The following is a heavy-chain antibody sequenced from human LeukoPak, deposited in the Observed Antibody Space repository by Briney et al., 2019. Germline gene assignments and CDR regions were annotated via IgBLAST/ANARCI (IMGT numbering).Heavy chain of an antibody. CDR1: GVSLSGYY. CDR2: INHSGST. CDR3: ARSRGSMGAWGDAFDI. J-gene: IGHJ3*02. V-gene: IGHV4-34*01. Sequence: SETLSLTCAVSGVSLSGYYWGWIRQPPGKGLEWIGEINHSGSTNYNPSLKSRVTISVDTSKNQFSLKLSSVTAADTAVYYCARSRGSMGAWGDAFDIWGQGTMVTVSS. D-gene: IGHD1-26*01.